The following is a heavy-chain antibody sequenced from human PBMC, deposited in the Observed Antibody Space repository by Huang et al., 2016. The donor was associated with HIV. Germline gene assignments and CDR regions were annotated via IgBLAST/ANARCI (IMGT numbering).Heavy chain of an antibody. CDR3: ARRLNSDHGGYFDY. D-gene: IGHD3-10*01. CDR2: IEPGESDT. V-gene: IGHV5-51*01. CDR1: GYSFTSYW. J-gene: IGHJ4*02. Sequence: EVQLVQSGAEVKKPGEFLKISCKGSGYSFTSYWVGWVRQMPGKDLEGMGIIEPGESDTRDSPSFQGQVTISADKSTSTAYLQWSSLKASDIAMYYCARRLNSDHGGYFDYWGQGTLVTVSS.